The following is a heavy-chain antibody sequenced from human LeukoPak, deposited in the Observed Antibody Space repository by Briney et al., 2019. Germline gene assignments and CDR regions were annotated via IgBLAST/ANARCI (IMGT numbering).Heavy chain of an antibody. CDR2: INPKNGGT. CDR3: ARGGLPASFDY. D-gene: IGHD2-21*01. V-gene: IGHV1-2*02. Sequence: ASVKVSCKASGYTFTVYYIHWVRQAPGQGLEWMGWINPKNGGTKYAQNFQGRVTTTRDTSISTGYMELSRPTSDDTAVYSCARGGLPASFDYWGLGTLVTVSS. J-gene: IGHJ4*02. CDR1: GYTFTVYY.